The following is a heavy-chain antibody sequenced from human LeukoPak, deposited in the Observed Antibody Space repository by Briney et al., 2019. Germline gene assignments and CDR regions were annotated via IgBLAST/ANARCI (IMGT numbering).Heavy chain of an antibody. D-gene: IGHD3-9*01. V-gene: IGHV3-30-3*01. Sequence: PGGSLRLSCAASGFTFSSYAMHWVRQAPGKGLEWVADISYDGSNKYYADSVKGRLTISRDNSKSTLYLQMNSLRAEDTATYCCARSPYYDILAGFYYYFDYWGQGTLVTVSS. CDR3: ARSPYYDILAGFYYYFDY. CDR1: GFTFSSYA. J-gene: IGHJ4*02. CDR2: ISYDGSNK.